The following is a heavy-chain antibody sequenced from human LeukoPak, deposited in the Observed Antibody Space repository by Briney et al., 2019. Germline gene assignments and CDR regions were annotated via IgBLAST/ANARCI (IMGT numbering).Heavy chain of an antibody. V-gene: IGHV3-7*01. CDR1: GFPVSSNS. Sequence: GGSLRLSCTVSGFPVSSNSMSWVRQAPGKGLEWVANINQDGSQKNYVDSVKGRFTISRDNAKNSLYLQMNSLRAEDTAVYYCARLSPYWGQGTLVTVSS. J-gene: IGHJ4*02. CDR3: ARLSPY. CDR2: INQDGSQK.